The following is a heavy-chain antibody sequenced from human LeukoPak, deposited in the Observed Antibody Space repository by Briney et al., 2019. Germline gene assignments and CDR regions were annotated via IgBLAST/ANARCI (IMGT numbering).Heavy chain of an antibody. CDR2: ISGSVGST. CDR1: RFAFSSYA. D-gene: IGHD2-15*01. V-gene: IGHV3-23*01. Sequence: GGSLRLSCAASRFAFSSYAMSWVRQAPGKGLEWVSAISGSVGSTYYADSVKDRFTISRDNSKNTLYLQMNSVRAEDTAVYYCAKDQVDIVVLDPWGQGTLVTVSS. J-gene: IGHJ5*02. CDR3: AKDQVDIVVLDP.